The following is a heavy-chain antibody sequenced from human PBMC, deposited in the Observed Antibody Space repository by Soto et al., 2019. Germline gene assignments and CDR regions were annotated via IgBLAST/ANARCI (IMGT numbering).Heavy chain of an antibody. V-gene: IGHV1-46*01. CDR3: ALSSMSNYYGMDV. CDR2: INPSGGST. J-gene: IGHJ6*02. CDR1: GYTFTSYY. Sequence: ASVKVSFKASGYTFTSYYMHWVRQAPGQGLEWMGIINPSGGSTSYAQKFQGRVTMTRDTSTSTVYMELSSLRSEDTAVYYCALSSMSNYYGMDVWGQGTTVTVSS.